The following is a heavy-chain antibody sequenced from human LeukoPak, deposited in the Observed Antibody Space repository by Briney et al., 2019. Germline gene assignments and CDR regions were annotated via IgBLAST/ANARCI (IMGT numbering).Heavy chain of an antibody. D-gene: IGHD1-1*01. Sequence: SETLSLTCTVSGGSISSGGYYWSWIRQHPEKGLEWIGYIHYSGSTYYHPSLKSRVSMSVDTSRNQFSLKLSSVTAADTAVYYCACGSNNWYNWFDPWGQGTLVTVS. V-gene: IGHV4-31*03. CDR2: IHYSGST. CDR1: GGSISSGGYY. J-gene: IGHJ5*02. CDR3: ACGSNNWYNWFDP.